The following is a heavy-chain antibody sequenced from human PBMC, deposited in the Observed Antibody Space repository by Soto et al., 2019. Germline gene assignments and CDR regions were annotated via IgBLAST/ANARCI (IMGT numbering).Heavy chain of an antibody. J-gene: IGHJ6*02. Sequence: QVQLVQSGAEVKKPGSSVKVSCKASGGTFSSYAISWVRQAPGQGLELMGGIIPIFGTANYAQKFQGRVTITADESTSTAYMELSSLRSEDTAVYYCARGADPGELLTYYGMDVWGQGTTVTFAS. CDR3: ARGADPGELLTYYGMDV. V-gene: IGHV1-69*01. CDR1: GGTFSSYA. CDR2: IIPIFGTA. D-gene: IGHD1-26*01.